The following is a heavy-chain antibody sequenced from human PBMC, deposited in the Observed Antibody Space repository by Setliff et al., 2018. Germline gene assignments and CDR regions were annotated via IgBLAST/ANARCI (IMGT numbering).Heavy chain of an antibody. Sequence: GASVKVSCKASGYTFAGYYMHWVRQAPGQGLEWMGWINPNSGGANYAQKFQGRVTMTRDTSISTGYMELSRLRSDDTAVYYCVIPFCAGATCPPSRGQGTQVTVSS. V-gene: IGHV1-2*02. J-gene: IGHJ4*02. CDR2: INPNSGGA. D-gene: IGHD2-21*01. CDR1: GYTFAGYY. CDR3: VIPFCAGATCPPS.